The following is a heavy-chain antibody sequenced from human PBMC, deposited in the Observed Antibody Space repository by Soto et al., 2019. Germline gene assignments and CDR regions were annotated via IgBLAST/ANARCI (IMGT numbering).Heavy chain of an antibody. CDR1: GFTFSSYA. J-gene: IGHJ6*02. V-gene: IGHV3-23*01. CDR2: ISGSGGST. CDR3: AKEDEGTDYDISSDYYYGMDV. Sequence: GGSLRLSCAASGFTFSSYAMSWVRQAPGKGLEWVSAISGSGGSTYYADSVKGRFTISRDNSKNTLYLQMNSLRAEDTAVYYCAKEDEGTDYDISSDYYYGMDVWGQGTTVTVSS. D-gene: IGHD3-9*01.